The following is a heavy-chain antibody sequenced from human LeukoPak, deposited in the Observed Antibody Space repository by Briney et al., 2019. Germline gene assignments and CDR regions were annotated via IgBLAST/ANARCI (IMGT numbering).Heavy chain of an antibody. V-gene: IGHV3-21*01. J-gene: IGHJ2*01. D-gene: IGHD1-26*01. CDR2: ISSSSSYI. CDR3: ARIVGATNWYFDL. Sequence: GGSLRLSCAVPGFTVSSNYMNWVRQAPGKGLEWVSSISSSSSYIYYADSVKGRFTISRDNAKNSLYLQMNSLRAEDTAVYYCARIVGATNWYFDLWGRGTLVTVSS. CDR1: GFTVSSNY.